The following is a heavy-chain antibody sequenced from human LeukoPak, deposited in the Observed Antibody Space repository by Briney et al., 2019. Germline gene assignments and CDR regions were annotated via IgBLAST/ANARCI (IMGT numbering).Heavy chain of an antibody. V-gene: IGHV3-23*01. D-gene: IGHD6-19*01. CDR3: ARSRYRSGCYGY. CDR2: ISGSGGSA. Sequence: GGSLRLSCAASGFTFTNYPIHWVRQAPGKGLEWVSAISGSGGSAYYADSVKGRFTISRDNSKNTLYLEMNSLRAEDTALYYCARSRYRSGCYGYWGQGTLVTVSS. J-gene: IGHJ4*02. CDR1: GFTFTNYP.